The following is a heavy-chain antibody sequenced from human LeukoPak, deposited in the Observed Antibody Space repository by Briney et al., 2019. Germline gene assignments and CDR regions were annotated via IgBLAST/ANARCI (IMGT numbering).Heavy chain of an antibody. CDR3: ARGGRTTVTPVDY. Sequence: GGSLRLSGAASGFTFISYAMHWVRQAPGKGLEGGAIISYDGSNKYYADSVKGRFTISRDNSKNTLYLQMNSLRAEDTTVYYCARGGRTTVTPVDYWGQGTLVTVSS. V-gene: IGHV3-30-3*01. CDR2: ISYDGSNK. J-gene: IGHJ4*02. CDR1: GFTFISYA. D-gene: IGHD4-17*01.